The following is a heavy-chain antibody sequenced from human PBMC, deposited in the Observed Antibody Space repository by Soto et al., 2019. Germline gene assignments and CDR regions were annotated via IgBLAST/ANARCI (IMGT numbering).Heavy chain of an antibody. V-gene: IGHV3-33*01. CDR1: GFIFSNYG. CDR2: IWSDGSNK. D-gene: IGHD2-15*01. CDR3: ARVGCSGGTCYNWFDP. Sequence: QEKLVQSGGGVVQPGRSLRLSCEVSGFIFSNYGMHWVRQAPGKGLEWVAVIWSDGSNKLYAESVKGRFTISRDNSKNTLYLQMNSLRVEETAVYYCARVGCSGGTCYNWFDPWGQGTLVTVS. J-gene: IGHJ5*02.